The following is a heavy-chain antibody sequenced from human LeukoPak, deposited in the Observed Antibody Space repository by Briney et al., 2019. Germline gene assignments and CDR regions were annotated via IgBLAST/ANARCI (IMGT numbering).Heavy chain of an antibody. J-gene: IGHJ6*02. CDR1: GFTFSSSA. D-gene: IGHD5-24*01. CDR3: ARPLLADDYYYYGMGV. V-gene: IGHV3-30-3*01. Sequence: GGSLRLSCAASGFTFSSSAMSWVRQAPGKGLEWVAVISYDGSNKYYADSVKGRFTISRDNSKNTLYLQMNSLRAEDTAVYYCARPLLADDYYYYGMGVWGQGTTVTVSS. CDR2: ISYDGSNK.